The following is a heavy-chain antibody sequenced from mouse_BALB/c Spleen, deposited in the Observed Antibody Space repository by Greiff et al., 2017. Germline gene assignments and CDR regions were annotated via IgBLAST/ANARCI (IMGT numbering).Heavy chain of an antibody. CDR2: ISYSGST. V-gene: IGHV3-2*02. Sequence: EVKLVESGPGLVKPSQSLSLTCTVTGYSITSDYAWNWIRQFPGNKLEWMGYISYSGSTSYNPSLKSRISITRDTSKNQFFLQLNSVTTEDTATYYCARDGNYPYAMDYWGQGTSVTVSS. D-gene: IGHD2-1*01. CDR3: ARDGNYPYAMDY. CDR1: GYSITSDYA. J-gene: IGHJ4*01.